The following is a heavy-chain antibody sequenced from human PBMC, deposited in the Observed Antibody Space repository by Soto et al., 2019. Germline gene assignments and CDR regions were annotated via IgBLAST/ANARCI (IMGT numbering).Heavy chain of an antibody. CDR2: IYPGDSDT. V-gene: IGHV5-51*01. CDR1: GYCFTSYW. D-gene: IGHD6-19*01. Sequence: GESLKISCKGSGYCFTSYWIGWVRQMPGKGLEWMGIIYPGDSDTRYSPSFEGQVTISADKSISTAYLQWSSLKASDTATYYCARPLDTSGWNDYWGQGTLVTVSS. J-gene: IGHJ4*02. CDR3: ARPLDTSGWNDY.